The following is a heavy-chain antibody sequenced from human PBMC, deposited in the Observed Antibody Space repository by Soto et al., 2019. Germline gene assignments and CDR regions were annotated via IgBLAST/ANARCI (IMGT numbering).Heavy chain of an antibody. CDR2: VSGSSSYI. Sequence: VGSLRLSCEVSGFNFRNFNMIWVRQAPGKGLEWVSSVSGSSSYIYYADSVKGRFTVSRDNANDLVFLQMNGLRPEDTAMYYCARDLRGHYGPWGQGTMVTVSS. V-gene: IGHV3-21*06. CDR3: ARDLRGHYGP. CDR1: GFNFRNFN. D-gene: IGHD4-17*01. J-gene: IGHJ3*01.